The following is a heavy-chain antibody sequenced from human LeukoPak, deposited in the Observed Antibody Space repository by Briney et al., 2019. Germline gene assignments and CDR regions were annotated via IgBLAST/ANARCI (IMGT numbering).Heavy chain of an antibody. J-gene: IGHJ4*02. CDR3: AKDPPYGSGSYYPLYYFDY. Sequence: GGSLRLSCAASGFAFSSYAMSWVRQAPGKGLEWVSAISGSGGSTYYADSVKGRFTISRDNSKNTLYLQMNSLRAEDTAVYYCAKDPPYGSGSYYPLYYFDYWGQGTLVTVSS. V-gene: IGHV3-23*01. CDR1: GFAFSSYA. D-gene: IGHD3-10*01. CDR2: ISGSGGST.